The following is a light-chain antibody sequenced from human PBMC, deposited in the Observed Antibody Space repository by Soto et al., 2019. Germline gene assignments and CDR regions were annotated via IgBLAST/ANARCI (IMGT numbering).Light chain of an antibody. CDR2: DAS. Sequence: DIQMTQSPSTLSASVGDRVTITCGASQSISSWLAWYQQKPGKAPKLLVYDASSLESGVPSRFSGSGSGTELTLTISSLQPDDFATYYCQQYNSYSYTFGQGTKLEIK. V-gene: IGKV1-5*01. CDR1: QSISSW. J-gene: IGKJ2*01. CDR3: QQYNSYSYT.